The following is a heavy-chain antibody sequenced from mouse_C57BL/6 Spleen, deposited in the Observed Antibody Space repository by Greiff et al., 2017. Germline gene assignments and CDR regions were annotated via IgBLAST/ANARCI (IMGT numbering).Heavy chain of an antibody. CDR2: IYPGAGDT. CDR1: GYAFSRYW. Sequence: QVKLQQSGAELVKPGASVKISCKASGYAFSRYWMNWVKQRPGTGLEWIGQIYPGAGDTNSNGESKGRSTLTADKSSSTAYMQLSSLTSEDSSVYFCARADGHFDYWGQGTTLTVSS. D-gene: IGHD2-3*01. CDR3: ARADGHFDY. V-gene: IGHV1-80*01. J-gene: IGHJ2*01.